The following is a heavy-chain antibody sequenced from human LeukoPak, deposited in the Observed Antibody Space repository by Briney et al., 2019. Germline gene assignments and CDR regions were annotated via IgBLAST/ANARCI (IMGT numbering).Heavy chain of an antibody. CDR1: GYTFTGYY. CDR2: MKPNIGGT. V-gene: IGHV1-2*02. J-gene: IGHJ6*03. Sequence: SVYVSCKASGYTFTGYYMHWGRQAPGQGLEGRGWMKPNIGGTNYAQNFQGRVTMTCDTSISRAYMELSRLRSHATAGYYFAREGRKYMHVWGKGTTDPVP. CDR3: AREGRKYMHV.